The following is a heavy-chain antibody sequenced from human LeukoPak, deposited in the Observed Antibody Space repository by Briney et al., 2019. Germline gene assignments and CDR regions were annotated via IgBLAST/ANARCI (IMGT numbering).Heavy chain of an antibody. CDR3: ARGRSSSLGY. V-gene: IGHV4-34*01. J-gene: IGHJ4*02. CDR2: INHSGST. CDR1: GGSISGYY. Sequence: MSSETLSLTCAVYGGSISGYYWSWIRQPPGKGLEWIGEINHSGSTNYNPSLKSRVTISVDTSKNQFSLKLSSVTAADTAVYYCARGRSSSLGYWGQGTLVTVSS. D-gene: IGHD6-13*01.